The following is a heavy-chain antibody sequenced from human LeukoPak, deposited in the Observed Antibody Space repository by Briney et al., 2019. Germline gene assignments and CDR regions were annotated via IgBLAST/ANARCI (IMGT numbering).Heavy chain of an antibody. D-gene: IGHD6-25*01. CDR2: IIVSGTT. Sequence: GGSLRLSCAASGCTFSSFSLTWVRQAPGKGLEWVSSIIVSGTTYYADSVKGRFTISRDSFRGTLFLQMDSLRVEDTAVYFCAKGSVGNADFASWGQGALVTVSS. V-gene: IGHV3-23*01. CDR1: GCTFSSFS. CDR3: AKGSVGNADFAS. J-gene: IGHJ4*02.